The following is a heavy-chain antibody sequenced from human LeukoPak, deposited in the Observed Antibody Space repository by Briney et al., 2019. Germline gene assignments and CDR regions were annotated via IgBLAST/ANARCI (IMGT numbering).Heavy chain of an antibody. CDR1: GGTFSSYA. Sequence: SVKVSCKASGGTFSSYAISWVRQAPGQGLEWMGGIIPIFGTANYAQKFQGRVTITADESTSTAYMELSSLRSEDAAVYYCARSKYSSSWSYYYYGMDVWGQGTTVTVSS. D-gene: IGHD6-13*01. CDR2: IIPIFGTA. CDR3: ARSKYSSSWSYYYYGMDV. V-gene: IGHV1-69*13. J-gene: IGHJ6*02.